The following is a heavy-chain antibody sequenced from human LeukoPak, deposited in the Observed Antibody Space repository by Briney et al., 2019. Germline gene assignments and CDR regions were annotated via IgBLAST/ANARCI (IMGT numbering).Heavy chain of an antibody. CDR3: TYYYDSSGYRNY. V-gene: IGHV1-2*06. CDR1: GYTFTGYY. D-gene: IGHD3-22*01. J-gene: IGHJ4*02. CDR2: INPNSGGT. Sequence: ASVKVSRKASGYTFTGYYMHWVRQAPGQGLEWMGRINPNSGGTNYAQKFQGRVTMTRDTSISTAYMELSRLRSDDTAVYYCTYYYDSSGYRNYWGQGTLVTVSS.